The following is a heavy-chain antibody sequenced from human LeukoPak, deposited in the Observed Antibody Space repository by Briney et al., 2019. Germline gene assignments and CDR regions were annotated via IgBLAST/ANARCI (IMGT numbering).Heavy chain of an antibody. CDR1: GFTFGRCG. CDR2: IQYDGSNE. CDR3: AKDPQKILYFFEN. V-gene: IGHV3-30*02. J-gene: IGHJ4*02. Sequence: GGSLRLSCAASGFTFGRCGMHWVRQAPGKGLEWVAFIQYDGSNENYADSVRGRFTASRDNSKNMLYLQMNSLRVEDTAVYYCAKDPQKILYFFENWGQGTLVAVSS.